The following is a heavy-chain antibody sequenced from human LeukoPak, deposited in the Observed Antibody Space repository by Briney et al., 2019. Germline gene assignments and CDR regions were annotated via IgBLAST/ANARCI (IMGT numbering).Heavy chain of an antibody. Sequence: GGSLRLSCAASGFTLRNYAMHWVRQAPGKGLEWMALITYDGSIKHYVDSVKGRFTLSRDNPNNTLYLQMNSLRAEDTAVYYCARDERSSSGWYEDYYYGMDVWGQGTTVTVSS. V-gene: IGHV3-30-3*01. CDR2: ITYDGSIK. CDR1: GFTLRNYA. D-gene: IGHD6-19*01. CDR3: ARDERSSSGWYEDYYYGMDV. J-gene: IGHJ6*02.